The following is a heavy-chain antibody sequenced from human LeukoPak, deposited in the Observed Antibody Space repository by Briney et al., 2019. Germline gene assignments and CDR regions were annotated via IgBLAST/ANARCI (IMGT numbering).Heavy chain of an antibody. V-gene: IGHV1-46*01. CDR1: GYTFTSYG. Sequence: GASVKVSCKASGYTFTSYGISWVRQAPGQGLEWMGIINPSGGSTSYAQKFQGRVTMTRDTSTSTVYMELSSLRSEDTAVYYCARELGGITGTQDYWGQGTLVTVSS. CDR3: ARELGGITGTQDY. D-gene: IGHD1/OR15-1a*01. CDR2: INPSGGST. J-gene: IGHJ4*02.